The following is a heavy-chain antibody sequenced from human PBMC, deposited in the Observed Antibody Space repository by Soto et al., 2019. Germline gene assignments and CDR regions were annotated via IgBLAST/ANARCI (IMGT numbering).Heavy chain of an antibody. CDR2: MYSNENT. J-gene: IGHJ4*02. Sequence: SETLSLTCSVSGGSISRHYWTWIRQPPGKGLEWIGYMYSNENTNYNPSLKSRVTISVDTSKNQFSLKLNSVTAADTAVYFCARGDCSSTSCYVCDSWGQGTLVTVSS. D-gene: IGHD2-2*01. CDR1: GGSISRHY. V-gene: IGHV4-59*08. CDR3: ARGDCSSTSCYVCDS.